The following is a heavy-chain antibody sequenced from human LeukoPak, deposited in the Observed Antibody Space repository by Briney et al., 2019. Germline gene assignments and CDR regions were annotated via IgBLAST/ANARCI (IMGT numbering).Heavy chain of an antibody. Sequence: GGSLRLSCAASGFTFSSYAMSWVRQAPGKGLEWVSAISGSGGSTYYADSVKGRFTISRDSAKNSLYLQMNSLRAEDTAVYYCAAKGNGYTGTYVFAHWGRGTLVTVSS. D-gene: IGHD5-12*01. CDR2: ISGSGGST. CDR1: GFTFSSYA. V-gene: IGHV3-23*01. CDR3: AAKGNGYTGTYVFAH. J-gene: IGHJ4*02.